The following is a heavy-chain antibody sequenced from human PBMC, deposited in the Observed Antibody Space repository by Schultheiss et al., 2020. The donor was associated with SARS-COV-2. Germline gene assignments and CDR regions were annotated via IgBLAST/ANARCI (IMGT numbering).Heavy chain of an antibody. CDR3: ARESVVVVAATPSEGNYMDV. J-gene: IGHJ6*03. CDR2: IYYSGST. CDR1: GGSISSGGYY. D-gene: IGHD2-15*01. Sequence: SETLSLTCTVSGGSISSGGYYWSWIRQHPGKGLEWIGYIYYSGSTYYNPSLKSRVTISVDTSKNQFSLKLSSVTAADTAVYYCARESVVVVAATPSEGNYMDVWGKGTTVTVSS. V-gene: IGHV4-31*03.